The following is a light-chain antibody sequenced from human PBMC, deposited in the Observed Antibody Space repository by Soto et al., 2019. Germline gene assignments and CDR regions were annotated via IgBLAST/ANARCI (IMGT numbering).Light chain of an antibody. CDR2: EVT. CDR3: SSYTSSNSVV. V-gene: IGLV2-14*01. CDR1: SSDVGDYDY. Sequence: QSVLTQPASVSGSPGQSITISCTGTSSDVGDYDYVSWYQKHPDRAPKLIIYEVTNRPSGVSNRFSGSKSGNTASLSISGLQAEEEADYYCSSYTSSNSVVFGGGTKVTVL. J-gene: IGLJ2*01.